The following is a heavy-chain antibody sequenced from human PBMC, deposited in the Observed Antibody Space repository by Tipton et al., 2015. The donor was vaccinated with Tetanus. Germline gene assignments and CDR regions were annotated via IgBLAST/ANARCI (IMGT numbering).Heavy chain of an antibody. CDR3: ARPRGYSSGYFYY. CDR1: GGAFSGYY. Sequence: TLSLTCAVSGGAFSGYYWSWIRQSPGEGLEWIGAINHSGGTNYNPSLRSRVTMSIDTPQKQVSLKLSSVTAADTAVYYCARPRGYSSGYFYYWGLGTLVTVSS. CDR2: INHSGGT. D-gene: IGHD3-22*01. V-gene: IGHV4-34*01. J-gene: IGHJ4*02.